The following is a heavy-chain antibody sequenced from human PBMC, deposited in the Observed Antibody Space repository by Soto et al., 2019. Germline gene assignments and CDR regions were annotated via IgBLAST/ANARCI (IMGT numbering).Heavy chain of an antibody. Sequence: GGPLMLSGAACGFTLSSSPMSWVGQAPGKWMEWVSAISGSGGSTYYADSVKVRFTISRDNSKNTLYLQMNSLRAEATAVYYCANDQSHAYYSDSSGYYNHWGQGTLDSVTS. CDR1: GFTLSSSP. J-gene: IGHJ5*02. CDR2: ISGSGGST. D-gene: IGHD3-22*01. V-gene: IGHV3-23*01. CDR3: ANDQSHAYYSDSSGYYNH.